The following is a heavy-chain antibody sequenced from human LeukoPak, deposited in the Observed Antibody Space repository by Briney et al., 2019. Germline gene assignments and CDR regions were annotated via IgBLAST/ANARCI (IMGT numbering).Heavy chain of an antibody. CDR2: ISMNGGNT. V-gene: IGHV3-64D*09. Sequence: GGSLRLSCSASGFTISSYSMHWVRQAPGKGLEYVLGISMNGGNTYYADSVKGRFIISRDNSKNTLFLQMSSLRLEDTAVYFCVKLSSRVSQTIDYWGQGTLVTVSS. D-gene: IGHD6-13*01. CDR1: GFTISSYS. J-gene: IGHJ4*02. CDR3: VKLSSRVSQTIDY.